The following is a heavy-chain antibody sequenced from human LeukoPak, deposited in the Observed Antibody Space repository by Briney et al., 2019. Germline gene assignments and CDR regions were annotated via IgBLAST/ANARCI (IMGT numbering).Heavy chain of an antibody. V-gene: IGHV3-30*18. D-gene: IGHD6-6*01. CDR2: ISYDGSNK. CDR1: GFTFSSYG. CDR3: AKAVYSSSFRIDY. Sequence: GRSLRLSCAASGFTFSSYGMHWVRQAPGKGLEWVAVISYDGSNKYYADSVKGRFTISRDNSKNTLYLQMNSLRAEDTAVYYCAKAVYSSSFRIDYWGQGTLVTVSS. J-gene: IGHJ4*02.